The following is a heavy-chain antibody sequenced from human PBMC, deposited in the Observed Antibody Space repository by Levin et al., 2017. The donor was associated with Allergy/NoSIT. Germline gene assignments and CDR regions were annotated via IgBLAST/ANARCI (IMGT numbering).Heavy chain of an antibody. CDR3: ARGYYYGSGSYYNGFGDY. Sequence: GGSLRLSCAGSGFTFSSYWMHWVRQAPGKGLVWVSRINGDGSTTSYADSVKGRFTISRDNAKNTLYLQMNRLRAEDTAVYYCARGYYYGSGSYYNGFGDYWGQGTLVTVSS. J-gene: IGHJ4*02. CDR1: GFTFSSYW. D-gene: IGHD3-10*01. V-gene: IGHV3-74*01. CDR2: INGDGSTT.